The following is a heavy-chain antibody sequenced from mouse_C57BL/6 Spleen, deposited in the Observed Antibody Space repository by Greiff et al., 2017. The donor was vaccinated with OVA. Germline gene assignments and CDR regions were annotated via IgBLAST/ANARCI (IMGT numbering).Heavy chain of an antibody. CDR1: GYTFTSYW. D-gene: IGHD1-1*01. J-gene: IGHJ3*01. CDR3: ARGGYGSGFAY. CDR2: IDPSDSYT. Sequence: VQLQQSGTELVKPGASVKLSCKASGYTFTSYWMQWVKQRPGQGLEWIGEIDPSDSYTNYNQKFKGKATLTVDTSSSTAYMQLSSLTSEDSAVYYCARGGYGSGFAYWGQGTLVTVSA. V-gene: IGHV1-50*01.